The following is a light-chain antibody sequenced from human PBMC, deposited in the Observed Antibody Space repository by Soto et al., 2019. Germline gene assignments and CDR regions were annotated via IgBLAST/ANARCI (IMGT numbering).Light chain of an antibody. CDR1: SSDVGVYDF. CDR3: SSYTTSTTRV. V-gene: IGLV2-14*03. Sequence: QSALTQPASVSGSPGQSITISCAGTSSDVGVYDFVSWYQQHPGKAPKLLIYDVNNRPAGISNRFSGSKSCNTASLTISGLQAEDEADYYCSSYTTSTTRVFGGGTKLTVL. J-gene: IGLJ2*01. CDR2: DVN.